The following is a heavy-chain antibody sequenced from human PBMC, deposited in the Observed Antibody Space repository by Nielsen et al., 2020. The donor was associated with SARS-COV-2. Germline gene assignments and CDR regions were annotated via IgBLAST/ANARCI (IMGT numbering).Heavy chain of an antibody. D-gene: IGHD3-16*01. J-gene: IGHJ6*02. V-gene: IGHV3-30*03. Sequence: GGSLRLSCAASGFTFSSLAMHWVRQAPGKGLEWVALISSDGNNQWYADSVKGRFTISRDIASNSLYLQMNSVRAGDTAVYYCVGGNYYYGMDVWGQGTTVTVSS. CDR2: ISSDGNNQ. CDR3: VGGNYYYGMDV. CDR1: GFTFSSLA.